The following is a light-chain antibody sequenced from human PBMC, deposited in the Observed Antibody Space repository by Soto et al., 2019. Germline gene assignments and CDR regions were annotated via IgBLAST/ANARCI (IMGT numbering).Light chain of an antibody. J-gene: IGLJ1*01. CDR2: EVS. CDR3: SSYTGLSTYV. CDR1: SSDVGDYKY. V-gene: IGLV2-14*01. Sequence: QSALTQPASVSGSPGQSITISCTGTSSDVGDYKYVSWYQHNPGKAPKLMIYEVSNRPSGVSNRFSGSKSGNTASLTISGLQAEDEGDYYCSSYTGLSTYVFGTGTKLTVL.